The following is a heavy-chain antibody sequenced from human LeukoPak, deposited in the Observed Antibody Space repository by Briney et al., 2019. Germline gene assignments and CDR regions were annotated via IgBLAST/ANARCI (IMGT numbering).Heavy chain of an antibody. CDR1: GGSINSGDFY. D-gene: IGHD4-17*01. CDR3: ARGETGRDYGDYTLGDRFDI. Sequence: SETLSLTCTVSGGSINSGDFYWTWIRQPAGKGLEWIGRIYINGNTNYNPSLKSRVTISLDVSKSQFSLRLNSVTAADTAVYHCARGETGRDYGDYTLGDRFDIWGQGRMVTVSS. CDR2: IYINGNT. V-gene: IGHV4-61*02. J-gene: IGHJ3*02.